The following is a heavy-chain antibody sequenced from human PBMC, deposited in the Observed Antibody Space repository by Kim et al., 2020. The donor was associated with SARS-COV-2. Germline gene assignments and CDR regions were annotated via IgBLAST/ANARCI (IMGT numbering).Heavy chain of an antibody. V-gene: IGHV3-7*03. CDR3: ASLDTATFWGSSD. CDR1: GFSSRNYW. J-gene: IGHJ4*02. D-gene: IGHD5-18*01. CDR2: IKKDGSEK. Sequence: GGSLRLSCVASGFSSRNYWLSWVRKAPGKGPEWVAMIKKDGSEKYYVDSMKGRLIISRDNAKNSMYLQMNSLRAEDTAVYYCASLDTATFWGSSDWGQGTLVTVSS.